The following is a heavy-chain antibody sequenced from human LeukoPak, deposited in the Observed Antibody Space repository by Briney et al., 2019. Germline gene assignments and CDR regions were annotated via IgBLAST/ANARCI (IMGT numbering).Heavy chain of an antibody. J-gene: IGHJ4*02. D-gene: IGHD5-24*01. CDR2: IKEDGTET. CDR1: GFIFSSYS. Sequence: GGSLRLSCAASGFIFSSYSMSWVRLAPGKGLEWVANIKEDGTETYYVDSVKGRFTISRDNAKNSLYLQMNSLRVEDTAVYYCAKEGRSLQTYWGQGTLVTVSS. CDR3: AKEGRSLQTY. V-gene: IGHV3-7*03.